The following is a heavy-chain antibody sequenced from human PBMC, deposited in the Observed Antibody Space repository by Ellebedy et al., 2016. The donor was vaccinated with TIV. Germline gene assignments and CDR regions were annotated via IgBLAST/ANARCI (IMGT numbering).Heavy chain of an antibody. CDR1: GFTFSTYW. J-gene: IGHJ4*02. CDR2: FSANGGTT. D-gene: IGHD3/OR15-3a*01. V-gene: IGHV3-23*01. Sequence: GESLKISCAASGFTFSTYWMSWVRQAPGKGLEWVSIFSANGGTTYYADSVKGRFTISRDNSKNTLFLQMSSLRAEDTAVYFCARRSTDFAFDSWGQGTLVTVSS. CDR3: ARRSTDFAFDS.